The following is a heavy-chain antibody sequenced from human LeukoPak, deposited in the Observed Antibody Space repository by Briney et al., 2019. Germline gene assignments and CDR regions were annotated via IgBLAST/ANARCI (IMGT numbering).Heavy chain of an antibody. J-gene: IGHJ4*02. Sequence: GGSLRLSCAASGFTFSSYGMHWVRQAPGKGLEWVAFIRYDGSNKYYADSVKGRFTISRDNSKNTLYLQMNSLRAEDTAVYHCAKDFFYSNYALGYWGQGTLVTVSS. CDR3: AKDFFYSNYALGY. V-gene: IGHV3-30*02. CDR2: IRYDGSNK. CDR1: GFTFSSYG. D-gene: IGHD4-11*01.